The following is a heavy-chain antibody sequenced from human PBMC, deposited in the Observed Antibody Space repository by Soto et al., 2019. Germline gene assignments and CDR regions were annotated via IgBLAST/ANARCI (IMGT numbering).Heavy chain of an antibody. V-gene: IGHV3-49*04. CDR2: IRSKAYGGTT. J-gene: IGHJ6*02. CDR1: GFTFSSYA. CDR3: TRESPGYNWNYVWRPLRYYGMDV. Sequence: EVQLLESGGGLVQPGGSLRLSCAASGFTFSSYAMSWVRQAPGKGLEWVGFIRSKAYGGTTEYAASVKGRFTISRDDSKSIAYLQMNSLKTEDTAVYYCTRESPGYNWNYVWRPLRYYGMDVWGQGTTVTVSS. D-gene: IGHD1-7*01.